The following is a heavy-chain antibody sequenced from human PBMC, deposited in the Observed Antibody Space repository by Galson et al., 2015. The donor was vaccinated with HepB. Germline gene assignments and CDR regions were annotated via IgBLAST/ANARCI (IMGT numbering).Heavy chain of an antibody. CDR1: EYSFTTYW. Sequence: QSGAEVKKPGESLKISCKSSEYSFTTYWIGWVRQMPGKGLEWMGIIYPGDSDTRYSPSFQGQVTISVDKSISTAYLQWSSLKASDTALYFCARRYSGSRFDYWGQGTLVTVS. CDR3: ARRYSGSRFDY. V-gene: IGHV5-51*01. J-gene: IGHJ4*02. CDR2: IYPGDSDT. D-gene: IGHD1-26*01.